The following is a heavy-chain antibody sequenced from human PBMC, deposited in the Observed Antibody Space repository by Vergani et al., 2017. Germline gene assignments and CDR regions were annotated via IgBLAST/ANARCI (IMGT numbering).Heavy chain of an antibody. V-gene: IGHV3-20*01. Sequence: EVQLVESGGGVVRPGGSLRLSCAASGFTIDDYGMSWVRQAPGKGLEWVSGINWNGGSTGYADSVKGRFTISRDNAKNSLYLQMNSLRAEDTALYHFARFEVVVAANPGSXMDVWGKGTTVTVSS. J-gene: IGHJ6*03. CDR2: INWNGGST. CDR3: ARFEVVVAANPGSXMDV. CDR1: GFTIDDYG. D-gene: IGHD2-15*01.